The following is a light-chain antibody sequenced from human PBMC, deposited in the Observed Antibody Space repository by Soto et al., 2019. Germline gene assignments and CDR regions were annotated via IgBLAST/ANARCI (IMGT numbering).Light chain of an antibody. CDR2: GAS. J-gene: IGKJ4*01. CDR1: QSGRSN. Sequence: EIVLTQSPATLSVSPGERAKLSCRAGQSGRSNLAWYQQKPGQDPRLLIFGASTRATDIPARFSGRGSGTEFTLTISSLQSEDFAVYYCQQYIHWPPLTVGGGTKVEIK. CDR3: QQYIHWPPLT. V-gene: IGKV3-15*01.